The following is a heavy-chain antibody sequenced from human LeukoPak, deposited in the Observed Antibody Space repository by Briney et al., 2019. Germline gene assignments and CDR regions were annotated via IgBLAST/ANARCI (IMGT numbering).Heavy chain of an antibody. J-gene: IGHJ4*02. Sequence: GGSLRLSCAVSGFTFSGYWMNWVRQAPGKGLVWVSRINSDGSGATYADSVKGRFTISRDNAKNTLYLQMNSLRAEDTAVYYPLSDYGDYEDWGQGTLVTVSS. CDR2: INSDGSGA. D-gene: IGHD4-17*01. V-gene: IGHV3-74*01. CDR3: LSDYGDYED. CDR1: GFTFSGYW.